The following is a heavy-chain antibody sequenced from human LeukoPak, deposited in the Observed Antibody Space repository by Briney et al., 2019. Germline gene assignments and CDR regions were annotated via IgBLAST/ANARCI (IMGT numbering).Heavy chain of an antibody. CDR2: SYWGDDK. V-gene: IGHV2-5*02. D-gene: IGHD2-15*01. CDR1: GFSLSTSGVG. J-gene: IGHJ5*02. Sequence: SGPTLVKPTQTLTLTCTFSGFSLSTSGVGGGWIRHPPGKALEWLALSYWGDDKRYSPSLKSRLTITTDTSKNQNVLTMTNMDPVDTATYYCARGYCSGGSCYMAPNWFDPWGQGTLVTVSS. CDR3: ARGYCSGGSCYMAPNWFDP.